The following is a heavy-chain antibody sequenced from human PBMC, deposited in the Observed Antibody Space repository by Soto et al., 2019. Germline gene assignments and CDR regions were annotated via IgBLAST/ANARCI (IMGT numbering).Heavy chain of an antibody. V-gene: IGHV1-69*02. CDR3: ARSSPHGSYYYYYGMDV. Sequence: QVQLVQSGAEVKKPGSSVKVSCNASGGTFSSYTISWVRQAPGQGLEWMGRIIPILGIANYAQKFHGRVTITADKSTRTAYMELSSLRSEDTAVYYCARSSPHGSYYYYYGMDVWGQGTTVTVSS. D-gene: IGHD1-26*01. CDR2: IIPILGIA. J-gene: IGHJ6*02. CDR1: GGTFSSYT.